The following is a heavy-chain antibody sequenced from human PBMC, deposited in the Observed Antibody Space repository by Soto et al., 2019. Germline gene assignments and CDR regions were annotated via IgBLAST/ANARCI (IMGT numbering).Heavy chain of an antibody. Sequence: QVQLVQSGAEVQKPGSSVKVSCKASGGTFSNYPITWVRRAPGQGLEWLGGIIPIFGKADYTQKFQGRVTTTADEPTSTAYMEISSLESEDTAVYYWASGGEYYDEILPHYSFFGMHVWGPGTTVTVSS. D-gene: IGHD3-16*01. CDR3: ASGGEYYDEILPHYSFFGMHV. V-gene: IGHV1-69*01. CDR2: IIPIFGKA. CDR1: GGTFSNYP. J-gene: IGHJ6*02.